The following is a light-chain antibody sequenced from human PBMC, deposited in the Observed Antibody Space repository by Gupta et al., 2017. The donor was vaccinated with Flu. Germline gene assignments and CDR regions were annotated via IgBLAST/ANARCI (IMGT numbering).Light chain of an antibody. CDR1: ALPKKY. CDR2: EDV. V-gene: IGLV3-10*01. CDR3: CSVDRRGHDRV. J-gene: IGLJ2*01. Sequence: GQTARITCSGDALPKKYAYWYQLKAGQAPQLVIYEDVKRPSGIPQRFSGSTSGTVATLTITGAQVEDDADYHCCSVDRRGHDRVFGGGTTLAV.